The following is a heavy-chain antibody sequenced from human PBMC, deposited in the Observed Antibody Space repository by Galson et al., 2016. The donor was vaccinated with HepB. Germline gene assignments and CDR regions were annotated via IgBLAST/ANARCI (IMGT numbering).Heavy chain of an antibody. CDR3: ARQYRGGPSDY. CDR2: IFHSGRV. CDR1: GGYVSSGDHY. V-gene: IGHV4-61*03. J-gene: IGHJ4*02. D-gene: IGHD5-12*01. Sequence: LSLTCTVSGGYVSSGDHYWSWIRQPPGQGLEWIGQIFHSGRVNYTPSLASRVTISVDTSNNHFSLRLTSVTAADTALYYCARQYRGGPSDYWGQGTLVIVSS.